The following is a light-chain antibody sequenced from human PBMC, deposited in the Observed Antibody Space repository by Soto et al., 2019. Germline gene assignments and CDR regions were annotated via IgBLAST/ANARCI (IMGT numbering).Light chain of an antibody. CDR1: QSVSSN. Sequence: DRMMTQSPATLSVSPGERATLSCRASQSVSSNLAWYQQKPGQAPRLLIYGASTRATGIPARFSGSGSGTEFTLTISSLQSEDFAVYYCQQYNNWPPWTFGQGTKVDIK. J-gene: IGKJ1*01. V-gene: IGKV3-15*01. CDR2: GAS. CDR3: QQYNNWPPWT.